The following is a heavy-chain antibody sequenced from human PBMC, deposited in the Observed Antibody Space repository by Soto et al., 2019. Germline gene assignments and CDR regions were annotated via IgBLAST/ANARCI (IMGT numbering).Heavy chain of an antibody. V-gene: IGHV4-30-4*01. CDR1: GDSISSGNKY. D-gene: IGHD3-16*01. CDR3: ARVPSTFDYYYAMDV. Sequence: SETLSLTCTVSGDSISSGNKYWSWIRQPPGKGLEWIEYIFSSGTTYYNPSLKSRLTMSLDASQNQFSLKLNSLTDADTAVYFCARVPSTFDYYYAMDVWGQGTTVTVSS. CDR2: IFSSGTT. J-gene: IGHJ6*02.